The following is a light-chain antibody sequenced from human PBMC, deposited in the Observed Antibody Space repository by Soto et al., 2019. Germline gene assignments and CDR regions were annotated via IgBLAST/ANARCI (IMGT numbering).Light chain of an antibody. Sequence: QSVLTQPPSVSGAPGQRVTISCTGSSSNIGAAYDIHWYQQLPGTAPKLLIHGNTKRPSGVPGRFSGSKSVTSASLAITGLQAEDEGDYYCQSFDSSLSGSRVVFGGGTKLTVL. CDR1: SSNIGAAYD. CDR2: GNT. CDR3: QSFDSSLSGSRVV. V-gene: IGLV1-40*01. J-gene: IGLJ2*01.